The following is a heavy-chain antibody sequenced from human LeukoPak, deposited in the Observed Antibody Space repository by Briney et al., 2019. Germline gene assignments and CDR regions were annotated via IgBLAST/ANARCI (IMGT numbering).Heavy chain of an antibody. CDR1: GGSISSHY. CDR3: ARVGGNLGFDY. V-gene: IGHV4-59*11. Sequence: SETLSLTCTVSGGSISSHYWSWIRQPPGKGLEWIGYIYYSGSTNYNPSLKSRVTISVDTSKYQFSLKLSSVTAADTAVYYCARVGGNLGFDYWGQGTLVTVSS. J-gene: IGHJ4*02. D-gene: IGHD4-23*01. CDR2: IYYSGST.